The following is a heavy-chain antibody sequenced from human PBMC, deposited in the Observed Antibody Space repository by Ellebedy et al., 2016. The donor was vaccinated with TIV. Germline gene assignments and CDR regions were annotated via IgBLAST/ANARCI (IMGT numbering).Heavy chain of an antibody. V-gene: IGHV4-59*08. CDR1: GGSINDHY. D-gene: IGHD3-10*01. CDR2: TYYSGRT. Sequence: SETLSLTXSVSGGSINDHYWGWIRQPPGKGLEWIGWTYYSGRTNYNPSLESRVTISVDSSKNLFSLKLSSVTAADTAVYYCTRHVYGSGSLYWGQGALVTVSS. J-gene: IGHJ4*02. CDR3: TRHVYGSGSLY.